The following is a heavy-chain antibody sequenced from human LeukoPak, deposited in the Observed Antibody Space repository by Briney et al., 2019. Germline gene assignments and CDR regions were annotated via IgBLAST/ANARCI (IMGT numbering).Heavy chain of an antibody. CDR2: INSDGSIT. CDR1: GFTFSSYW. Sequence: GGSLRLSCEASGFTFSSYWMHWVRQASGKWLVWVSSINSDGSITSYADSVKGRFTISRDNAKNTLYLQMNSLRVEDTAMYYCARDGILVAGTVDWFDPWGQGTLVTVSS. D-gene: IGHD6-19*01. V-gene: IGHV3-74*01. J-gene: IGHJ5*02. CDR3: ARDGILVAGTVDWFDP.